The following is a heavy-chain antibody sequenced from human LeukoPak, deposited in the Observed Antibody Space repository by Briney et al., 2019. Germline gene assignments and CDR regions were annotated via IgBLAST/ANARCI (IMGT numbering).Heavy chain of an antibody. CDR2: IYSSGST. CDR3: ARRSWFVDY. Sequence: SETLSLTCTVSGVSLSSYYWSWIRQPPGKGLEWIGYIYSSGSTDYSPSLKSRVTISEDTSKNQFSLKLTSVTAADTAVYYCARRSWFVDYWGQGTLVTVSS. CDR1: GVSLSSYY. D-gene: IGHD6-13*01. V-gene: IGHV4-59*08. J-gene: IGHJ4*02.